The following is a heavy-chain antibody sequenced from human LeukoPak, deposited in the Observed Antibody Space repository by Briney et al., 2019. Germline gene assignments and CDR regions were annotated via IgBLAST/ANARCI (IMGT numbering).Heavy chain of an antibody. CDR2: INWNGGST. D-gene: IGHD3-10*01. CDR3: ARGEPYGSGTNKGAFDI. V-gene: IGHV3-20*04. CDR1: GFTFDDYG. Sequence: PGWSLTLSSAASGFTFDDYGMRWVRQAPGKGLDWVSGINWNGGSTGYADSVKGRFTISSDNAKNSMNLQMNSLRAKDTALYYCARGEPYGSGTNKGAFDIWGQGTMVTVSS. J-gene: IGHJ3*02.